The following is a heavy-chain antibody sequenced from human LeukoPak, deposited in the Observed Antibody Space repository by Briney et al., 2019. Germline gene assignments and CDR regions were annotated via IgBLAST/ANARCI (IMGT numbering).Heavy chain of an antibody. CDR1: GGTFSSYT. J-gene: IGHJ6*03. CDR2: IIPILGIA. V-gene: IGHV1-69*02. Sequence: SVKVSCKASGGTFSSYTISWVRQAPGQGLEWMGRIIPILGIANYAQKFQGRVTITADNSTSTAYMELSSLRSEDTAVYYCANSQRRFLEELYYYYYMDVWGKGTTVTVSS. CDR3: ANSQRRFLEELYYYYYMDV. D-gene: IGHD3-3*01.